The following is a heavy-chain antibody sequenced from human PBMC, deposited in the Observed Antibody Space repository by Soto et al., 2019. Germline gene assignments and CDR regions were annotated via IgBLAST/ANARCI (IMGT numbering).Heavy chain of an antibody. CDR1: GFTVSSNY. V-gene: IGHV3-53*01. CDR2: IYSGGST. D-gene: IGHD2-15*01. CDR3: ARADALLWFDP. J-gene: IGHJ5*02. Sequence: PGGSLRLSCAASGFTVSSNYMSWVRQAPGKGLEWVSVIYSGGSTYYADSVKGRFTISRDNSKNTLYLQMNSLRAEDTAVYYCARADALLWFDPWGQGTLVTVSS.